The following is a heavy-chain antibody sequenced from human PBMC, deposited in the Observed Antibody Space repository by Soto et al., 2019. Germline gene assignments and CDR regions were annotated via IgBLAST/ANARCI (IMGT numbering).Heavy chain of an antibody. J-gene: IGHJ5*02. D-gene: IGHD1-1*01. CDR1: GYTFSTYG. CDR3: ARDWKGAEGFEP. Sequence: QVQLVQSGAEVKKPGASVKVSCKASGYTFSTYGFSWVRQAPGQGLEWMGWIGADNGDTNYAQNFQGRVTMTTDTSTPTSYMWLRSLTSDDTAVYLCARDWKGAEGFEPWGQGTLVPVSS. V-gene: IGHV1-18*01. CDR2: IGADNGDT.